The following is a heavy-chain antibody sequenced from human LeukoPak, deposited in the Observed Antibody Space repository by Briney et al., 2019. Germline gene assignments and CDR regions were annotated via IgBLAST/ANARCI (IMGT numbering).Heavy chain of an antibody. Sequence: GGSLRLSCAASGFTSGFTFSSYAMHWVRQAPGKGLEWVAVISYDGSNKYYADSVKGRFTISRDNSKNTVYLQMNSLRAEDTAIYYCAKDPYRVVVATGNYLDPWGQGTLVTVSS. CDR1: GFTFSSYA. J-gene: IGHJ5*02. D-gene: IGHD2-15*01. CDR2: ISYDGSNK. V-gene: IGHV3-30-3*01. CDR3: AKDPYRVVVATGNYLDP.